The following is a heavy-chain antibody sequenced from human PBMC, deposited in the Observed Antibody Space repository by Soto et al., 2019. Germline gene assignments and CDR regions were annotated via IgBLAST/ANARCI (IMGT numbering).Heavy chain of an antibody. CDR1: GGSISSYY. J-gene: IGHJ5*02. V-gene: IGHV4-59*01. CDR2: IYYSGST. Sequence: SETLSLTCTVSGGSISSYYWSWIRQPPGKGLEWIGYIYYSGSTNYNPSLKSRVTISVDTSKNQFSLKLSSVTAADTAVYYCARDMRRYYGSGSYYNPYNWFDPWGQGTLVTVSS. CDR3: ARDMRRYYGSGSYYNPYNWFDP. D-gene: IGHD3-10*01.